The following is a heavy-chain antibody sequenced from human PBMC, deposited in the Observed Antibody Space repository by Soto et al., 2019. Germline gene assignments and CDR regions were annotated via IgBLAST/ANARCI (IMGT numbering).Heavy chain of an antibody. CDR3: ARAYSGSYEGAFDI. D-gene: IGHD1-26*01. CDR2: VNHSGST. Sequence: SETLSLTCAVYGGSFSGYYWSWIRQPPGKGLEWIGEVNHSGSTNYNPSLKSRVTISVDTSKNQFSLKLSSVTAADTAVYYCARAYSGSYEGAFDIWGQGTMVTVSS. J-gene: IGHJ3*02. V-gene: IGHV4-34*01. CDR1: GGSFSGYY.